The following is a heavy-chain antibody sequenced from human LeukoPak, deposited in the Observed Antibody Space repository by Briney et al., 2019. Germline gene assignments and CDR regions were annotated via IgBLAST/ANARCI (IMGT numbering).Heavy chain of an antibody. Sequence: GGSLRLSCAASGFIFRNYGMHWVRQAPGKGLEWVAVISYDGSNKYYADSVKGRFTISRDNSKNTLYLQMNSLRAEDTAVYYCAREGRYCSSTSCHDYWGQGTLVTVSS. V-gene: IGHV3-30*19. CDR1: GFIFRNYG. J-gene: IGHJ4*02. D-gene: IGHD2-2*01. CDR2: ISYDGSNK. CDR3: AREGRYCSSTSCHDY.